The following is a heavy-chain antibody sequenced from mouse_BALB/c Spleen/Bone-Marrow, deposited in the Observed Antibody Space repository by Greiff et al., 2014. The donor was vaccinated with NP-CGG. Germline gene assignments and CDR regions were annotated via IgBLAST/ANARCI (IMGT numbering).Heavy chain of an antibody. CDR2: ISPGSGAT. J-gene: IGHJ2*01. V-gene: IGHV1S22*01. CDR1: GYTFTSYW. Sequence: LQQSGSELVRPGASVKLSCKASGYTFTSYWMHWVKQRLGQGLEWIGNISPGSGATTYDEKFKSKATLTVDTSSSTAYMHLTSLTSEDSVIYYCTRSFDYWGQGTTLTVSS. CDR3: TRSFDY.